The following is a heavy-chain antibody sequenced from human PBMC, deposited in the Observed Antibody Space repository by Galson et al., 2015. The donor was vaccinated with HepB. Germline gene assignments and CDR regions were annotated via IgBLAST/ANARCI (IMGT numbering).Heavy chain of an antibody. CDR3: ARGDGDYAERLLDY. D-gene: IGHD4-17*01. Sequence: SLRLSCAASGFTFSSYAMHWVRQAPGKGLEWVAVISYDGSNKYYADSVKDRFTISRDNSKNTLYLQMNSLRAEDTAVYYCARGDGDYAERLLDYWGQGTLVTVSS. J-gene: IGHJ4*02. CDR1: GFTFSSYA. CDR2: ISYDGSNK. V-gene: IGHV3-30-3*01.